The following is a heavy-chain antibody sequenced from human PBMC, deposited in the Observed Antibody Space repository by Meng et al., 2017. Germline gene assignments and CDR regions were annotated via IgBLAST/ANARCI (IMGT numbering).Heavy chain of an antibody. J-gene: IGHJ4*02. V-gene: IGHV1-3*01. D-gene: IGHD5-12*01. Sequence: QVLLVQSGAEVKKPGASVKVSCKASGYTFTSYAMHWVRQAPGQRLEWMGWINAGNGNTKYSQKFQGRVTITRDTSASTAYMELSSLRSEDTAVYYCARDRIVATTLGRGYCFDYWGQGTLVTVSS. CDR3: ARDRIVATTLGRGYCFDY. CDR1: GYTFTSYA. CDR2: INAGNGNT.